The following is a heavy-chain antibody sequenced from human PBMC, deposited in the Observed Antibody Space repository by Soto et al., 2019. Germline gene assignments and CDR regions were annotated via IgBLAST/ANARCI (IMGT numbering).Heavy chain of an antibody. CDR1: GFTFDDYG. J-gene: IGHJ5*02. V-gene: IGHV3-20*01. Sequence: GGSLRLSCAASGFTFDDYGMAWVHQAPGKGLEWVSGTNWNGGSSGYADSVKGRFTISRDNAKNSLYLQMNSLRAEDTAFYHCARDLGYCSSDICHNWFDPWGQGTLVTVSS. D-gene: IGHD2-2*01. CDR3: ARDLGYCSSDICHNWFDP. CDR2: TNWNGGSS.